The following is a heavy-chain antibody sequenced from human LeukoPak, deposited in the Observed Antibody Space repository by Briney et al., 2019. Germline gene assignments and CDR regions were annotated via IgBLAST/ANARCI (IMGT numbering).Heavy chain of an antibody. CDR2: ISGSGGST. Sequence: GGSLRLSCAASVFTISSYAMSWVRQAPGKGLEWASAISGSGGSTYYADSVKGRFTISRDNSKNTLYLQMDSLRAEDTAVYYCAKRIEGRGYYGMDVWGQGTTVTVSS. D-gene: IGHD2/OR15-2a*01. V-gene: IGHV3-23*01. J-gene: IGHJ6*02. CDR3: AKRIEGRGYYGMDV. CDR1: VFTISSYA.